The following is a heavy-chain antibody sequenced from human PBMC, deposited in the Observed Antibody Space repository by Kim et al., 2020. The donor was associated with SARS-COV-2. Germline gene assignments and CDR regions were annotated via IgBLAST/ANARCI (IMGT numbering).Heavy chain of an antibody. J-gene: IGHJ2*01. V-gene: IGHV1-69*04. CDR2: IIPILGIA. CDR1: GGTFSSYA. Sequence: SVKVSCKASGGTFSSYAISWVRQAPGQGLEWMGRIIPILGIANYAQKFQGRVTITADKSTSTAYMELSSLRSEDTAVYYCASPSICGGDCYSNWYFDLW. D-gene: IGHD2-21*02. CDR3: ASPSICGGDCYSNWYFDL.